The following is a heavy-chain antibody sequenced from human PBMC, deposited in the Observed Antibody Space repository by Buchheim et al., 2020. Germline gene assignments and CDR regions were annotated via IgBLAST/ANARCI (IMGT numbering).Heavy chain of an antibody. CDR3: ARDRAGDYDIMTGTYFYGMDV. CDR1: GGSVDSRTYH. Sequence: HVRLQESGPGLVKPSETLSLTCPVSGGSVDSRTYHWSWIRQAPGKGLEWIGHISYTGTTNYSPSLKSRATIWIDTSKNRFSLKLTSATAADTAVYYCARDRAGDYDIMTGTYFYGMDVWGQGTT. CDR2: ISYTGTT. V-gene: IGHV4-61*01. D-gene: IGHD3-9*01. J-gene: IGHJ6*02.